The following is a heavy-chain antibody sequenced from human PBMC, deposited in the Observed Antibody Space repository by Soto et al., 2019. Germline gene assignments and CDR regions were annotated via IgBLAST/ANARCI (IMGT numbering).Heavy chain of an antibody. CDR2: IYYSGST. D-gene: IGHD3-10*01. V-gene: IGHV4-30-4*01. CDR1: GGSISSGDYY. CDR3: DRVRVVTYFDY. Sequence: QVQLQESGPGLVKPSQTLSLTCTVSGGSISSGDYYWSWIRRPPGKGLEWIGYIYYSGSTYYNPSLTSRVTISVDTSKSQFSLMLSSVTAADTAVYYCDRVRVVTYFDYWGQGTLGTVSS. J-gene: IGHJ4*02.